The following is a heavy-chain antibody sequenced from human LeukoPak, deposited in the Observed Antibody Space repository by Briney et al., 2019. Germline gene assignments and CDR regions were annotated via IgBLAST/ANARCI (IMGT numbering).Heavy chain of an antibody. V-gene: IGHV3-66*02. CDR1: GFTVSSDY. CDR2: IYSGGET. D-gene: IGHD3-10*01. J-gene: IGHJ6*02. CDR3: ARDPGLPNGMSV. Sequence: PGGSLRLSCAASGFTVSSDYMSWVRQAPGKGLEWVSVIYSGGETYYADSVKGRFTISRDNSKNTLYLQMNNLRPEDTAVYYCARDPGLPNGMSVWGQGTTVTVSS.